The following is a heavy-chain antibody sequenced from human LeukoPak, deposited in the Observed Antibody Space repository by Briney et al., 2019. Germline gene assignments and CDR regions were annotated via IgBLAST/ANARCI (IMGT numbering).Heavy chain of an antibody. CDR2: FIPILGIA. CDR1: GGTFSSYA. Sequence: ASVKVSCKASGGTFSSYAISWVRQAPGQGLEWMGRFIPILGIANYAQKFQGRVTITADKSTSTAYMELSSLRSEDTAVYYCASRGGQLWLDAFDIWGQGTMVTVSS. CDR3: ASRGGQLWLDAFDI. V-gene: IGHV1-69*04. D-gene: IGHD5-18*01. J-gene: IGHJ3*02.